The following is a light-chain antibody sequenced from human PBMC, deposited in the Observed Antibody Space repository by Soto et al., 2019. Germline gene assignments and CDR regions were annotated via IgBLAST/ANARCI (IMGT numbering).Light chain of an antibody. CDR3: QQYDSSPLT. J-gene: IGKJ4*01. V-gene: IGKV3-20*01. CDR1: QSVSSSY. CDR2: GAS. Sequence: EIVLTQSPGTLSLSPGDRATLSCRASQSVSSSYLAWYQQKPGQAPRLLIYGASIRATGIPDRFSGSGSGTDFTLTISRLEPEDVAVYYCQQYDSSPLTFGGGTKVEI.